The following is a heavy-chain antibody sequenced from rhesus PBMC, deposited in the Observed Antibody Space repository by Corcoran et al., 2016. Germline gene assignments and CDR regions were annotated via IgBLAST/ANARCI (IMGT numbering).Heavy chain of an antibody. Sequence: QVQLVQSGSAIKQPGASVRLSCQASGDPFINYSIHWVRQAPGQGLEWIGMISPFRAEKGYAERFRGRVTITLDTSTTTVYMELSSLKFEDTAMYYCTRERTVEASFDYWGQGVLVTVSS. D-gene: IGHD2-33*01. CDR1: GDPFINYS. V-gene: IGHV1-1*01. CDR2: ISPFRAEK. J-gene: IGHJ4*01. CDR3: TRERTVEASFDY.